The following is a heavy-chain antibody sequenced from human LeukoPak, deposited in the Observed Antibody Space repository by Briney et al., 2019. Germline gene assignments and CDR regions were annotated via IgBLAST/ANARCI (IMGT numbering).Heavy chain of an antibody. CDR3: ARCILRQQLVHTY. D-gene: IGHD6-13*01. V-gene: IGHV1-8*01. CDR2: MNPNSGNT. Sequence: XDINWVRQATGQGLEWMGWMNPNSGNTGNAQQFHGRVTMTTNTSISKAYMGLSSVRSDDTAVYCCARCILRQQLVHTYWGQGTLVTVSS. J-gene: IGHJ4*02. CDR1: XD.